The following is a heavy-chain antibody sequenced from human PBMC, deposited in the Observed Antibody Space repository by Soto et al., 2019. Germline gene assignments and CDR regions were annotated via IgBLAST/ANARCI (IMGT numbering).Heavy chain of an antibody. J-gene: IGHJ4*02. Sequence: SETLSLTCTVSGGSISIYYWSWIRQSPGKGLEWIGYIYYSGSTNYNPSLKSRVTISVDTSKNQFSLKLSSVTAADTAVYYCARFGSSGYHAWELDDCGQGTLVPVSS. CDR2: IYYSGST. CDR1: GGSISIYY. V-gene: IGHV4-59*01. CDR3: ARFGSSGYHAWELDD. D-gene: IGHD3-22*01.